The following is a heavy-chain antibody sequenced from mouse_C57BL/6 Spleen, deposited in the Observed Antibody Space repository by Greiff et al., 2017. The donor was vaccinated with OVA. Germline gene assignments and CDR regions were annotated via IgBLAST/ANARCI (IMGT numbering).Heavy chain of an antibody. CDR2: IYPRDGST. J-gene: IGHJ3*01. D-gene: IGHD3-2*02. Sequence: QVQLQQPGAELVKPGASVKVSCKASGYTFTSYDINWVKQRPGQGLEWIGWIYPRDGSTKYNEKFKGKATLTVDTSSSTAYMELHSLTSEDSAVYFCARSDSSGSFAYWGQGTLVTVSA. CDR1: GYTFTSYD. V-gene: IGHV1-85*01. CDR3: ARSDSSGSFAY.